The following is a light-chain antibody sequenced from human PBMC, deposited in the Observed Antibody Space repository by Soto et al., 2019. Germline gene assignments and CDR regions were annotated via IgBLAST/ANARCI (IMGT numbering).Light chain of an antibody. CDR1: SSDVGGYNY. Sequence: QSALTQPRSASGSPGQSVTISCTGTSSDVGGYNYVSWYQQHPGKAPKLMIYEVSKRPSGVPDRFSGSKSGNTASLTVSGLQAEDEADYYCSSYAGSNTVVFGGGTKLTVL. CDR2: EVS. J-gene: IGLJ2*01. V-gene: IGLV2-8*01. CDR3: SSYAGSNTVV.